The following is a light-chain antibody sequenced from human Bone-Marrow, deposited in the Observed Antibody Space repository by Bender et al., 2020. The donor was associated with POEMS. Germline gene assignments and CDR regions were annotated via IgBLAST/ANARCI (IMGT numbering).Light chain of an antibody. J-gene: IGLJ2*01. CDR1: TSDIGGSDH. CDR3: CSYAGSTTYVL. Sequence: QSALTQSASVSGSPGQSITISCTGTTSDIGGSDHVSWYQQHPGKVPKLIIFDVTNRPSGVSSRFSGSKSGSTASLTISGLQAEDEADYYCCSYAGSTTYVLFGGGTKLTVL. CDR2: DVT. V-gene: IGLV2-14*01.